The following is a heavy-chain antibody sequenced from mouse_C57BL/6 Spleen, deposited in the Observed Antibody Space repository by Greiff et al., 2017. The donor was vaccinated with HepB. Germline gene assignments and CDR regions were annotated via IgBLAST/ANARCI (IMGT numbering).Heavy chain of an antibody. J-gene: IGHJ2*01. Sequence: VQLKQPGAELVMPGASVKLSCKASGYTFTSYWMHWVKQRPGQGLEWIGEIDPSDSYTNYNQKFKGKSTLTVDKSSSTAYMQLSSLTSEDSAVYYCARSRSYDYDGGHFDYWGQGTTLTVSS. V-gene: IGHV1-69*01. D-gene: IGHD2-4*01. CDR1: GYTFTSYW. CDR2: IDPSDSYT. CDR3: ARSRSYDYDGGHFDY.